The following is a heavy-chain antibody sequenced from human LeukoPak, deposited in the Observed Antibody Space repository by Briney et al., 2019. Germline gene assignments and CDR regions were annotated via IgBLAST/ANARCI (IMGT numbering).Heavy chain of an antibody. Sequence: SETLSLTCAVSGGSISSSNWWSWVRQPPGKGLEWIGEIYRSGSTNYNPSLKSRVTISVDKSKNQFSLKLSSVTAADTAVYYCARDETPYYYGSGSYYNGEGTWFDPWGQGTLVTVSS. CDR3: ARDETPYYYGSGSYYNGEGTWFDP. CDR1: GGSISSSNW. V-gene: IGHV4-4*02. J-gene: IGHJ5*02. CDR2: IYRSGST. D-gene: IGHD3-10*01.